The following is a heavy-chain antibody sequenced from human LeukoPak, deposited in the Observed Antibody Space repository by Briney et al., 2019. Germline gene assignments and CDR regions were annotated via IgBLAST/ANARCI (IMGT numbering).Heavy chain of an antibody. CDR3: AKGPGCMNVGRKPNWIFDI. D-gene: IGHD1-1*01. CDR2: INQDGSEI. CDR1: GFTFSNYW. J-gene: IGHJ2*01. Sequence: GGSLRLSCAASGFTFSNYWMSWVRQAPGKGLEWLANINQDGSEIYYVDSVKGRFTISRDNGKNSLHLQINSLRAEDTAVYYCAKGPGCMNVGRKPNWIFDIWGRGTLVTVSS. V-gene: IGHV3-7*01.